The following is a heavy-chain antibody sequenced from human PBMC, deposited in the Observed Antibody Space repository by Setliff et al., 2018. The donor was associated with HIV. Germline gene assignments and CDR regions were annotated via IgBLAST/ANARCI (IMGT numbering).Heavy chain of an antibody. CDR1: GFAFSDYY. Sequence: WASVKVSCKASGFAFSDYYIHWVRQAPGQGLEWMGWVGPHSINKVYAQKFQGRVTMTSDASPSTAYMELSGLTSDDTATYYCARDLAYCSGGSCYRPLIYYFYYMDVWGKGTTVTVSS. CDR3: ARDLAYCSGGSCYRPLIYYFYYMDV. CDR2: VGPHSINK. J-gene: IGHJ6*03. D-gene: IGHD2-15*01. V-gene: IGHV1-2*02.